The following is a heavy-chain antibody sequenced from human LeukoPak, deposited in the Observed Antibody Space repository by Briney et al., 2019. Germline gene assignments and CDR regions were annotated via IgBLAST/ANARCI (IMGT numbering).Heavy chain of an antibody. J-gene: IGHJ6*02. CDR3: AKHDFWSGYYLAPSGMDV. CDR1: GYTFTSYG. D-gene: IGHD3-3*01. CDR2: ISAYNGNT. Sequence: ASVKVSCKASGYTFTSYGISRVRQAPGQGLEWMGWISAYNGNTNYAQKLQGRVTMTTDTSTSTAYMELRSLRSDDTAVYYCAKHDFWSGYYLAPSGMDVWGQGTTVTVSS. V-gene: IGHV1-18*01.